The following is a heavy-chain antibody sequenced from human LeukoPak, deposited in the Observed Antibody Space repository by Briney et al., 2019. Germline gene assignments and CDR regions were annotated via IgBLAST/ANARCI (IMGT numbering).Heavy chain of an antibody. V-gene: IGHV1-46*01. D-gene: IGHD2-21*01. J-gene: IGHJ4*02. Sequence: GASVKVSRKASGYTFTSYYMHWVRQAPGQGLEWMGIINPSGGSTSYAQKFQGRVTMTRDTSISTAYMELSRLRSDDTAVYYCARDFSYLDSGIAKDYWGQGTLVTVSS. CDR1: GYTFTSYY. CDR2: INPSGGST. CDR3: ARDFSYLDSGIAKDY.